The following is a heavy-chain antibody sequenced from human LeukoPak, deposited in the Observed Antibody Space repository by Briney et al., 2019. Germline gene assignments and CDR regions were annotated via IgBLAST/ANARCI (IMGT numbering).Heavy chain of an antibody. V-gene: IGHV5-51*01. CDR2: IYPGDSDT. Sequence: GESLKISCKGSGYSFTSYWIGWVRQMPGKGLGWMGIIYPGDSDTRYSPSFQGQVTISADKSISTAYLQWSSLKASDTAVYYCARWLAHCSSASCYQPFDYWGQGTLVTVSS. D-gene: IGHD2-2*01. CDR1: GYSFTSYW. J-gene: IGHJ4*02. CDR3: ARWLAHCSSASCYQPFDY.